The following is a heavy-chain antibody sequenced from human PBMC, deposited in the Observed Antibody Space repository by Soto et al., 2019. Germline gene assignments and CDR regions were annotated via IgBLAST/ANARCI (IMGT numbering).Heavy chain of an antibody. J-gene: IGHJ4*01. CDR2: VKSKADGGSG. D-gene: IGHD1-26*01. CDR1: GCPFKNAL. V-gene: IGHV3-15*07. Sequence: GVSKRLSSAAAGCPFKNALINWVRQIPGKGLEWVGRVKSKADGGSGDYAAPVKGRFVVSRDDSKDIVYLQMNSLKIEDTGVYYCTTDSRTTLPEIRFDYWGHGTQVTVSS. CDR3: TTDSRTTLPEIRFDY.